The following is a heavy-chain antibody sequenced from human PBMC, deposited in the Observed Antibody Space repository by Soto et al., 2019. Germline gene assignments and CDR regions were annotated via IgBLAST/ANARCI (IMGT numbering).Heavy chain of an antibody. D-gene: IGHD2-15*01. Sequence: SETLSLTCTVSGGAINSNNYYLAWIGQPPGKGLAWIASIYYDGSTYYNTSLKSRVTISRDTSKNQFSLRLSSVNAADTAVYYCGKVVVAAPPNTDSDSWGQGTLVTVSS. J-gene: IGHJ4*02. CDR2: IYYDGST. CDR3: GKVVVAAPPNTDSDS. V-gene: IGHV4-39*01. CDR1: GGAINSNNYY.